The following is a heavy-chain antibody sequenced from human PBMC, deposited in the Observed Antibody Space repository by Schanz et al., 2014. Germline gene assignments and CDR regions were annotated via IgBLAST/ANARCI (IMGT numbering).Heavy chain of an antibody. CDR2: LSFDSRHI. Sequence: EVQLVESGGGLVKPGGSLRLSCTASGFSFDSYNMNWVRQSPGKGLEWVAFLSFDSRHIYYADSVKGRFTISRDNTKGSWHLQMNTVRSDDTAVYYCARDGVAATTDFEYWGQGALVTVSS. D-gene: IGHD1-1*01. CDR1: GFSFDSYN. J-gene: IGHJ4*02. CDR3: ARDGVAATTDFEY. V-gene: IGHV3-21*06.